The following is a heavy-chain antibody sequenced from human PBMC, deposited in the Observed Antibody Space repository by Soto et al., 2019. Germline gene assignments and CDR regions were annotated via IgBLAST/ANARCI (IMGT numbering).Heavy chain of an antibody. CDR3: AIDGGRHSGGIDY. CDR2: IIPIFGTA. Sequence: QVQLVQSGAEVKKPGSSVKVSCKASGGTFSSYSINWVRQAPGQGLEWMGEIIPIFGTANYAQKFQGRVTITADESTSTAYTELSSLRSEGTAVYYCAIDGGRHSGGIDYWGQGTLVSVSS. V-gene: IGHV1-69*01. CDR1: GGTFSSYS. J-gene: IGHJ4*02. D-gene: IGHD1-26*01.